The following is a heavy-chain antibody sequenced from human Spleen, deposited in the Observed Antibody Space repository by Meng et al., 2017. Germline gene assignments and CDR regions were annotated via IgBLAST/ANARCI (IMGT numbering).Heavy chain of an antibody. D-gene: IGHD1-26*01. CDR2: IRSKENNYAT. CDR1: GFTFSASR. V-gene: IGHV3-73*01. J-gene: IGHJ4*02. CDR3: TQVGR. Sequence: QLVEAGGGLVKPGGSLKRSCAVSGFTFSASRMLRVRQAPGKGLEGVGHIRSKENNYATEYVESVKGRFTIFRDDEKHTAYRQMNSLNTEDTAVYYCTQVGRWGQGTLVTVSS.